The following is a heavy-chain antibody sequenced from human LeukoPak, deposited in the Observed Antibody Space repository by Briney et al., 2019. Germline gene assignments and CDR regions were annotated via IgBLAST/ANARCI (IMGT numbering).Heavy chain of an antibody. Sequence: PGRSLRLSCAASGFTFSYYGMHWVRQAPGKGLEWVAVISYDGSNKYYADSVKGRFTISRDNSKNTLYLQMNSLRAEDTAAYYCAKRDSYDEYSFHYWGQGTLVTVSS. CDR3: AKRDSYDEYSFHY. D-gene: IGHD3-22*01. V-gene: IGHV3-30*18. CDR1: GFTFSYYG. CDR2: ISYDGSNK. J-gene: IGHJ4*02.